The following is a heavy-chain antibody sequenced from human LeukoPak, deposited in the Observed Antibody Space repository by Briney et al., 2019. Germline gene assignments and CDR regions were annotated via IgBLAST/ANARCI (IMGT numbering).Heavy chain of an antibody. CDR2: ISGGGST. CDR3: AKGTTGTTSYDY. J-gene: IGHJ4*02. Sequence: GGSLRLSCAASGFTFSSYAMSWVRQAPGKGLEWVSAISGGGSTYCADSVKGRFTISRDNSKNTLYLQMNSLRAEDTAVYYCAKGTTGTTSYDYWGQGTLVTVSS. D-gene: IGHD1-1*01. CDR1: GFTFSSYA. V-gene: IGHV3-23*01.